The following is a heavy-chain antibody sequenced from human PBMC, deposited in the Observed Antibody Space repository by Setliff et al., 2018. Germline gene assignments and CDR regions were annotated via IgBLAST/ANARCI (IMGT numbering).Heavy chain of an antibody. CDR2: IIPIFGTA. V-gene: IGHV1-69*05. CDR1: GGTFSSYA. J-gene: IGHJ4*02. D-gene: IGHD6-19*01. CDR3: ARFSSSGWSEGDY. Sequence: GASVKVSCKASGGTFSSYAISWVRQAPGQGLEWMGGIIPIFGTANYAQKFQGRVTITTDESTSTAYMELRSLRSDDTAVYYCARFSSSGWSEGDYWGQGTLVTVSS.